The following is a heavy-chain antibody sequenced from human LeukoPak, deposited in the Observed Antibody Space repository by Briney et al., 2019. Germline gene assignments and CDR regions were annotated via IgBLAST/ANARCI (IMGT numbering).Heavy chain of an antibody. D-gene: IGHD5-18*01. J-gene: IGHJ6*03. V-gene: IGHV3-48*03. CDR2: ISSSGSTI. CDR1: GFTFSSYE. CDR3: ARYGPVTAMGERYYYYYYMDV. Sequence: GGSLRLSCAASGFTFSSYEMNWVRQTPGKGLEWVSYISSSGSTIYYADSVKGRFTISRDNAKNSLYLQMNSLRAEDTAVYYCARYGPVTAMGERYYYYYYMDVWGKGTTVTVSS.